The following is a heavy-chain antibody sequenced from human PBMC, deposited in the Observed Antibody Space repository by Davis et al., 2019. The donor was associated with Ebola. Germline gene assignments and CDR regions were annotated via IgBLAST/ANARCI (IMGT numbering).Heavy chain of an antibody. D-gene: IGHD1-20*01. CDR1: GYTFTSYG. J-gene: IGHJ6*04. V-gene: IGHV1-18*04. CDR2: INPHNGNT. CDR3: ASGGRISGIDLFQVGGMDV. Sequence: ASVKVSCKASGYTFTSYGITWVRQAPGQGLEWMGWINPHNGNTNYAQNVQGRVTMTTDTSTSTAYMEVGSLKSDDTAVYYCASGGRISGIDLFQVGGMDVWGKGTTVTVSS.